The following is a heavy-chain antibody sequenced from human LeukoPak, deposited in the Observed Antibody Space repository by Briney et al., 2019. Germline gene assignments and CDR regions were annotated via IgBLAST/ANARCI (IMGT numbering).Heavy chain of an antibody. CDR2: MSGRGGST. D-gene: IGHD5-18*01. CDR1: GSTFSSYA. J-gene: IGHJ4*02. V-gene: IGHV3-23*01. CDR3: ARPAVDTAMVSRFDY. Sequence: GGSLRLSCAASGSTFSSYAMNWVRQAPGKGLEWISVMSGRGGSTDYADSVKGRFIISRDNSKNTLYLQMNSLRAEDTAVYYCARPAVDTAMVSRFDYWGQRTLVTVSS.